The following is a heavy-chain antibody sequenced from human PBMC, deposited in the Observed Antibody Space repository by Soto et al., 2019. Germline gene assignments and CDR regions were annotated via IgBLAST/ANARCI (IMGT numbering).Heavy chain of an antibody. D-gene: IGHD1-26*01. CDR1: GGSISSGGYS. CDR2: IYHSGST. CDR3: ARGRGGSKYYYYGMDV. J-gene: IGHJ6*02. Sequence: PSETLSLTCAVSGGSISSGGYSWSWIRQPPGKGLEWIGYIYHSGSTYYNPSLKSRVTISVDTSKNQFSLKLSSVTAADTAVYYCARGRGGSKYYYYGMDVWGQGTTVTVSS. V-gene: IGHV4-30-2*01.